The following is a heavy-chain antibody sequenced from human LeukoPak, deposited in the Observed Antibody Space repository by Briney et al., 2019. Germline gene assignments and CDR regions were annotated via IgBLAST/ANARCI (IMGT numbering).Heavy chain of an antibody. CDR1: GFTVSSNY. J-gene: IGHJ4*02. CDR3: AKDQFDDSSGYSTNY. Sequence: PGGSLRLSCAASGFTVSSNYMSWVRQAPGKGLEWVSAISGSGGSTYYADSVEGRFTISRDNSKNTLYLQMNSLRAEDTAVHYCAKDQFDDSSGYSTNYWGQGTLVTVSS. CDR2: ISGSGGST. D-gene: IGHD3-22*01. V-gene: IGHV3-23*01.